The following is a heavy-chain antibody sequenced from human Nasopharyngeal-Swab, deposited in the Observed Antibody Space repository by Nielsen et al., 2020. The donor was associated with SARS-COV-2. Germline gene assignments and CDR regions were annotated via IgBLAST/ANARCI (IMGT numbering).Heavy chain of an antibody. CDR3: ARGDSIFGKGSYDAFDI. CDR1: GGIFSSYA. CDR2: IIPIFGTA. D-gene: IGHD3-3*01. J-gene: IGHJ3*02. Sequence: SVQVSCKASGGIFSSYAISWVRQPPGQGLEWMGGIIPIFGTANYAQKFQGRVTITADKSTSTAYMELSSLRSEDTAVYYCARGDSIFGKGSYDAFDIWGQGTMVTVSS. V-gene: IGHV1-69*06.